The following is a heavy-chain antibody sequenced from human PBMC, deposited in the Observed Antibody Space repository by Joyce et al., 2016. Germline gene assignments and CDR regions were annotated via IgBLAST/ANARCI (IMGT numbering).Heavy chain of an antibody. V-gene: IGHV3-30-3*01. J-gene: IGHJ6*02. CDR3: ANKAFYYYNMDV. Sequence: QVQLVESGGGVVQPGRSLRLSCAASGFSFSNYVMHWVRQAPGKGLEWVTAISYDGSNKYYADSVKGRFTISRDNSKKIVYLQMNSLRGEDTAVYYCANKAFYYYNMDVWGQGTTVTVSS. CDR1: GFSFSNYV. D-gene: IGHD3-3*02. CDR2: ISYDGSNK.